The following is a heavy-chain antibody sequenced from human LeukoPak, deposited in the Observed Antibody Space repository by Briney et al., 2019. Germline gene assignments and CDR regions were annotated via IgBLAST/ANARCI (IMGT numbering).Heavy chain of an antibody. J-gene: IGHJ4*02. CDR3: ARGRYYLDS. V-gene: IGHV3-48*01. CDR1: GFTFSSYS. CDR2: ISSGSSTI. Sequence: GGSLRLSCVGSGFTFSSYSMNWVRQAPGKGLEWVSYISSGSSTIHYADSVKGRFTISRDNTKNSLYLQMNSLRAEDTAVYYCARGRYYLDSWGQGTLVTVSS. D-gene: IGHD4-17*01.